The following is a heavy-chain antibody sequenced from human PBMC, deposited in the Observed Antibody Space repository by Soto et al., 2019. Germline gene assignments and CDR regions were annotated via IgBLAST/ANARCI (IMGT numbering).Heavy chain of an antibody. V-gene: IGHV3-23*01. D-gene: IGHD5-18*01. Sequence: GGSLRLSCAASGFTFRRYAMSWVRQAPGKGLEWVSTISGSGDTTYYKDSVKGRFTISRDNSKNTLYLQMNSLRAEDTALYYCAKAFDSYGNRGYFDYWGQGTLVTVS. CDR1: GFTFRRYA. CDR3: AKAFDSYGNRGYFDY. CDR2: ISGSGDTT. J-gene: IGHJ4*02.